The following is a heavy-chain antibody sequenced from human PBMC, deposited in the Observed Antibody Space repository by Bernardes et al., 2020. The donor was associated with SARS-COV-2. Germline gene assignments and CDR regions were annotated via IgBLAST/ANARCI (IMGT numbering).Heavy chain of an antibody. J-gene: IGHJ4*02. Sequence: LSLTCAVYGGTFSGYYWSWIRQPPGKGLEWIGEIIDTGNTNYNPSLKSRLTISLDTSKNQFSLRLRSVTAADTAVFYCARRAFSETWYFDSWGQGTPVAVST. V-gene: IGHV4-34*12. CDR1: GGTFSGYY. CDR3: ARRAFSETWYFDS. CDR2: IIDTGNT. D-gene: IGHD3-16*01.